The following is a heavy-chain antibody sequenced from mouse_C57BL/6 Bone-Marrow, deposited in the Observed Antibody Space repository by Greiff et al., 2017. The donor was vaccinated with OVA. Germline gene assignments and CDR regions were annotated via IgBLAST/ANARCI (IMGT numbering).Heavy chain of an antibody. D-gene: IGHD1-1*01. J-gene: IGHJ4*01. Sequence: EVQVVESGGDLVKPGGSLKLSCAASGFTFSSYGMSWVRQTPDKRLEWVATISSGGSYTYYPDSVKGRFTISRDNAKNTLYLQMGSLKSEDTAMYYCAEYYYDAMDYWGQGTSVTVSS. CDR2: ISSGGSYT. CDR1: GFTFSSYG. V-gene: IGHV5-6*01. CDR3: AEYYYDAMDY.